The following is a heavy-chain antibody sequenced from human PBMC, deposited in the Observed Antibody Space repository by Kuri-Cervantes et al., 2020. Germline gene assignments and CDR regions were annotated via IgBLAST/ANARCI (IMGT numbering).Heavy chain of an antibody. V-gene: IGHV1-24*01. CDR2: FDPEDGET. CDR3: ARGVDHYDILTGYSRGSNWFDP. Sequence: ASVKVSCKVSGYTLTELSMHWVRQAPGKGLEWMEGFDPEDGETIYAQKFQGRVTMTEDTSTDTAYMELSRLRSDDTAVYYCARGVDHYDILTGYSRGSNWFDPWGQGTLVTVSS. D-gene: IGHD3-9*01. J-gene: IGHJ5*02. CDR1: GYTLTELS.